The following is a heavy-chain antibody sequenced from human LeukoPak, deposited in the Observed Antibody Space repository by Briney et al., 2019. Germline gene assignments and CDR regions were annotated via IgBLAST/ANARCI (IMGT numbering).Heavy chain of an antibody. D-gene: IGHD3-3*01. CDR1: GYTFTDYS. J-gene: IGHJ5*02. Sequence: GASVKVSCKASGYTFTDYSIHWVRQAPGQGLEWMGWINPNSGGTNYVQKFQGRITMTRDTSINTAYMELSRLRSDDTAVFYCARASFWESPVNWLDPWGQGTLVTVSS. CDR3: ARASFWESPVNWLDP. CDR2: INPNSGGT. V-gene: IGHV1-2*02.